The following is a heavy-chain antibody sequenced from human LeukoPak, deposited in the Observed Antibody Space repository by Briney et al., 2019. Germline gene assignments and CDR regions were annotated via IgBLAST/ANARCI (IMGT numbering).Heavy chain of an antibody. D-gene: IGHD6-19*01. CDR2: ISNEGRVQ. CDR3: ARGAGWNYFEY. CDR1: GFTFSSYA. J-gene: IGHJ4*02. Sequence: GSLRLSCAASGFTFSSYAMSWVRQAPGKRLEWVTVISNEGRVQYYADSVKGRFTISRDNSKNTVHLQMNSLRAEDTAVYYCARGAGWNYFEYWGQGTLVTVSS. V-gene: IGHV3-30*03.